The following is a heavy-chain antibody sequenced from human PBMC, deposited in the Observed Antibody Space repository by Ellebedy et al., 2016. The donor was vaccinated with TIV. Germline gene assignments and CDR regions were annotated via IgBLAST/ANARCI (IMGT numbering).Heavy chain of an antibody. CDR1: GFTFSSYS. J-gene: IGHJ6*02. CDR2: ISSSSSYI. CDR3: ASERKRGYSGYVYGMDV. D-gene: IGHD5-12*01. Sequence: GESLKISXAASGFTFSSYSMNWVRQAPGKGLEWVSSISSSSSYIYYADSVKGRFTISRDNAKNSLYLQMNSLRAEDTAVYYCASERKRGYSGYVYGMDVWGQGATVTVSS. V-gene: IGHV3-21*01.